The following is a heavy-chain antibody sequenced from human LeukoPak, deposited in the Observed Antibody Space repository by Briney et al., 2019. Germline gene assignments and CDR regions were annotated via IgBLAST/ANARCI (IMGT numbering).Heavy chain of an antibody. Sequence: GGSLRLSCAASGFTFSSYGMHWVRQAPGKGLEWVAVIWYDGSNKYYADSVKGRFTISRDNSKNTLYLQMNSLRAEDTAVYYCAKAGDIVATMGHVQFVDYWGQGTLVTVSS. D-gene: IGHD5-12*01. CDR2: IWYDGSNK. V-gene: IGHV3-33*06. CDR1: GFTFSSYG. CDR3: AKAGDIVATMGHVQFVDY. J-gene: IGHJ4*02.